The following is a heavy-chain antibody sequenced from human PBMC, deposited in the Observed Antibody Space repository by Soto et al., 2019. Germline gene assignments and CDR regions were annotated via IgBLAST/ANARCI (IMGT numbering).Heavy chain of an antibody. CDR3: VRDDVYCGGGRCYGVPMDV. CDR1: GGSISSSSYY. CDR2: FDNGGNT. V-gene: IGHV3-66*01. Sequence: PSETLSLTCTVSGGSISSSSYYWGWIRQPPGKGPEWVALFDNGGNTYYAESVKGRFTISRDSSENTLDLQLNSLRAEDTAVYYCVRDDVYCGGGRCYGVPMDVWGKGTTVTVSS. J-gene: IGHJ6*03. D-gene: IGHD2-15*01.